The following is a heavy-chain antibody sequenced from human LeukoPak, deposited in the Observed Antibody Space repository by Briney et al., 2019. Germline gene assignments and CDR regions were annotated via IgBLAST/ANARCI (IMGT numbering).Heavy chain of an antibody. CDR2: IYYSGST. Sequence: AQTLSLTCTVSGGSISSGGYYWSWIRQHPGKGLEWIGYIYYSGSTYYNPSLKSRVTISVDTSKNQFSLKLSSVTAADTAVYYCARVLPREGGTHAFDIWGQGTTVSVSS. D-gene: IGHD2-15*01. J-gene: IGHJ3*02. CDR1: GGSISSGGYY. CDR3: ARVLPREGGTHAFDI. V-gene: IGHV4-31*03.